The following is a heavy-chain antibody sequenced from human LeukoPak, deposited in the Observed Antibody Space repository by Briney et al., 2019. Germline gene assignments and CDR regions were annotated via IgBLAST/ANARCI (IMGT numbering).Heavy chain of an antibody. CDR2: INPDGGDT. J-gene: IGHJ4*02. Sequence: ASVKVSCKASGYTFTGHYMHWVRQAPGQGLEWMGWINPDGGDTRSALKFQGRVTMTRDTSITTAYMELSSLRSDDTAVYYCARDSSGGNSFDNWGQGTLVTVSS. D-gene: IGHD4-23*01. V-gene: IGHV1-2*02. CDR1: GYTFTGHY. CDR3: ARDSSGGNSFDN.